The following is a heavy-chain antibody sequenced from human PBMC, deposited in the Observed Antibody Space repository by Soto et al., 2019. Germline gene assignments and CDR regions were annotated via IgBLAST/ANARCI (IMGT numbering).Heavy chain of an antibody. J-gene: IGHJ4*02. D-gene: IGHD3-22*01. CDR3: AGAPRRSLYDSSGYYSLRFDY. CDR2: IIPIFGTA. Sequence: QVQLVRSGAEVKKPGSSVKVSCKASGGTFSRNAISWVRQAPGQGPEWMGGIIPIFGTANYAQKFQGRVTITADESTSTAYMELSSLRSEDTAIYYCAGAPRRSLYDSSGYYSLRFDYWGQGTLVTVSS. CDR1: GGTFSRNA. V-gene: IGHV1-69*01.